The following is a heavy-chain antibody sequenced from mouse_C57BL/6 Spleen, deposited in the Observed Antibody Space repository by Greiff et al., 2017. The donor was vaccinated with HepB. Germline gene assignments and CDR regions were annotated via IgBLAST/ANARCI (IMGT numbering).Heavy chain of an antibody. CDR3: ARVDYGSNFYDYDGGYYYAMDY. CDR2: IYPRSGNT. J-gene: IGHJ4*01. V-gene: IGHV1-81*01. Sequence: QVQLKESGAELARPGASVKLSCKASGYTFTSYGISWVKQRTGQGLEWIGEIYPRSGNTYYNEKFKGKATLTADKSSSTAYMELRSLTSEDSAVYCCARVDYGSNFYDYDGGYYYAMDYWGQGTSVTVSS. CDR1: GYTFTSYG. D-gene: IGHD2-4*01.